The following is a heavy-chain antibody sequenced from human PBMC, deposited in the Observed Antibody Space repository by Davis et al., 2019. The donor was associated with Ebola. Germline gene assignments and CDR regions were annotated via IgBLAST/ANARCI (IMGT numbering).Heavy chain of an antibody. V-gene: IGHV5-51*01. CDR2: IYTGYSDT. CDR3: ASLVSSNRGTAPDWFDP. J-gene: IGHJ5*02. D-gene: IGHD1-1*01. Sequence: GESLKISCKDSEDSFTSYWIGWXXXXXXXXXXXXVIIYTGYSDTSYRPSFRGRVTISADKSISTAYLQWSSLKASDTAMYYCASLVSSNRGTAPDWFDPWGQGTLVSVSS. CDR1: EDSFTSYW.